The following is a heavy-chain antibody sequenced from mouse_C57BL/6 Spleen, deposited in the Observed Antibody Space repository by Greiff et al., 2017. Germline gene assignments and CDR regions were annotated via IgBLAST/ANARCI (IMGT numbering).Heavy chain of an antibody. V-gene: IGHV5-17*01. CDR1: GFTFSDYG. CDR3: ARPSTLTFFDY. Sequence: EVKLQESGGGLVKPGGSLKLSCAASGFTFSDYGMHWVRQAPEKGLEWVAYISSGSSTIYYADTVKGRFTISRDNAKNTLFLQMTSLRSEDTAMYYCARPSTLTFFDYWGQGTTLTVSS. D-gene: IGHD1-1*01. CDR2: ISSGSSTI. J-gene: IGHJ2*01.